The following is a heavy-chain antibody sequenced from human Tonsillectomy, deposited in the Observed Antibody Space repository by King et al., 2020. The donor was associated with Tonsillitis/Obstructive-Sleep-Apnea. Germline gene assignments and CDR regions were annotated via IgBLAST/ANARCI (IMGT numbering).Heavy chain of an antibody. CDR2: MYYIGST. V-gene: IGHV4-59*01. CDR3: ASQYYYDSSGYYREYFQH. J-gene: IGHJ1*01. Sequence: QLQESGPGLVKPSETLSLTCTVSGGSISSYYWSWIRQPAGKGLEWRGYMYYIGSTNYNPSLKSRVTISVDTSKNQFSLKLSSVTAADTAVYYCASQYYYDSSGYYREYFQHGGQGTLVTVSS. CDR1: GGSISSYY. D-gene: IGHD3-22*01.